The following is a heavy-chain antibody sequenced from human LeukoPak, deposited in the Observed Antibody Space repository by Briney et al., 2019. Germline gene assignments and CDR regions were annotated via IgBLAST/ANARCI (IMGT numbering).Heavy chain of an antibody. CDR1: GGTFSSYA. J-gene: IGHJ5*02. D-gene: IGHD6-13*01. CDR3: ARPTSRAGYSSPLDP. Sequence: ASVKVSCKASGGTFSSYAISWVRQAPGQGLEWMGGIIPIFGTANYAQKFQGRVTITADESTSTAYMELSSLRSEDTAVYYCARPTSRAGYSSPLDPWGQGTLVTVSS. V-gene: IGHV1-69*13. CDR2: IIPIFGTA.